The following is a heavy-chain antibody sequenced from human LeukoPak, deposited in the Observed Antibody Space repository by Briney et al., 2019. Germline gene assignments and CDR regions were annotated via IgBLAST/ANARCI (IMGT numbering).Heavy chain of an antibody. CDR1: GGSFCGYY. D-gene: IGHD3-16*01. Sequence: PSETLSLTCAVYGGSFCGYYWIWLRQPPGKGLEWIGEINHSGMSAYDPSLKSRVIISVDTSKKQFSLKLTSGTAADTAIYYCARHRWTIEVETSLGRGLGGWFDPWGQGSLVTVSS. CDR2: INHSGMS. V-gene: IGHV4-34*01. CDR3: ARHRWTIEVETSLGRGLGGWFDP. J-gene: IGHJ5*02.